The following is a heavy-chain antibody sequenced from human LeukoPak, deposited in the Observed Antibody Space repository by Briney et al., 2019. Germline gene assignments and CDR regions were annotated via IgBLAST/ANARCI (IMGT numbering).Heavy chain of an antibody. V-gene: IGHV4-34*01. D-gene: IGHD1-26*01. Sequence: SETLSLTCAVYGGSFSGYYWSWIRQPPGKGLEWIGEINHSGSTNYNPSLKSRVTISVDTSKNQFSLKLSSVTAADTAVYYCARHVYSGSYYGYYYYMDVWGKGTTVTISS. J-gene: IGHJ6*03. CDR3: ARHVYSGSYYGYYYYMDV. CDR2: INHSGST. CDR1: GGSFSGYY.